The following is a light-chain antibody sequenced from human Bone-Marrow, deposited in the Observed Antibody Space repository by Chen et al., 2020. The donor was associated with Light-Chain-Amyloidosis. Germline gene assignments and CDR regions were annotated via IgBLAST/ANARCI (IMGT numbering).Light chain of an antibody. Sequence: EIVLTQSPATLSLSPGERATLSCRASQSVSSFLAWYQQKPGQSPRLLIYGASNRATGIPARFSGSGYGTDFTLTISSLGSEDFAVYYCQQRGDWPLPFGGVTKVQIK. CDR3: QQRGDWPLP. J-gene: IGKJ4*01. CDR2: GAS. V-gene: IGKV3-11*01. CDR1: QSVSSF.